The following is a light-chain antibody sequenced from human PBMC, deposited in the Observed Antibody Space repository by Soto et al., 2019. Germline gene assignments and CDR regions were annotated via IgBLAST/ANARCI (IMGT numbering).Light chain of an antibody. CDR3: SSYAGSRNV. CDR1: SSDVGGYNY. Sequence: QPALTQPPSASGSPGQSVAISCTGTSSDVGGYNYVSWYQQHPGKAPKLMIYEVNKRPSGVPDRFSGSKSGNTASLTVSGLQAEDEADYYCSSYAGSRNVFGTRTKVTVL. J-gene: IGLJ1*01. V-gene: IGLV2-8*01. CDR2: EVN.